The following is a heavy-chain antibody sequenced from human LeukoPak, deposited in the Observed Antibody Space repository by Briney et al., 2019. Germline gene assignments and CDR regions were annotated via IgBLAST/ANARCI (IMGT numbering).Heavy chain of an antibody. J-gene: IGHJ4*02. Sequence: GGSLRLSCAASGFTFSSYSMNWVRQAPGKGLEWASSISSSSSYIYYADSVKGRFTISRDNAKNSLYLQMNSLRAEDTAVYYCARDRYYYDSSGYYYFDYWGQGTLVTVSS. CDR3: ARDRYYYDSSGYYYFDY. CDR1: GFTFSSYS. CDR2: ISSSSSYI. V-gene: IGHV3-21*01. D-gene: IGHD3-22*01.